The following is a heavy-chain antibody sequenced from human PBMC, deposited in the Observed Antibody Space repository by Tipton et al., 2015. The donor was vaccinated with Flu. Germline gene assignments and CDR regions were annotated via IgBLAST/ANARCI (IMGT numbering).Heavy chain of an antibody. CDR1: GFTFSSYS. CDR3: ARDKLRYFDWLLYAIDY. D-gene: IGHD3-9*01. Sequence: SLRLSCAASGFTFSSYSMNWVRQAPGKGLEWVSSISSSSSYIYYADSVKGRFTISRDNAKNSLYLQMNSLRAEDTAVYYCARDKLRYFDWLLYAIDYWGQGTLVTVSS. CDR2: ISSSSSYI. V-gene: IGHV3-21*01. J-gene: IGHJ4*02.